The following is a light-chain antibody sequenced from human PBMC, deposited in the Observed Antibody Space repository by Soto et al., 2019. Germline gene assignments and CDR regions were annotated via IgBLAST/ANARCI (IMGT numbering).Light chain of an antibody. J-gene: IGLJ1*01. CDR3: ATWHDSFYV. CDR2: TNN. Sequence: QSVLTQPPSASGTPGQRVTVSCSGSTSDIGTNAVNWFQHLPGTAPRLLIYTNNQRPSGVPDRLSGSQSVTSASRAISGLQSEDEATYYCATWHDSFYVFGTGTKLTVL. V-gene: IGLV1-44*01. CDR1: TSDIGTNA.